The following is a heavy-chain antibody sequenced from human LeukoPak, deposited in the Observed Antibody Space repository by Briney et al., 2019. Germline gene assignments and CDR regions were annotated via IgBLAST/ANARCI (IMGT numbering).Heavy chain of an antibody. Sequence: GESLTLSCAASGFTFSNYWMLWVRQGPGKGLVWVSNISTDGSITNYADSVKGRFSISRDNAKNTLYLQMNSLRAEDTAVYYCGRDNNYKVDVWGKGTTVTVSS. CDR3: GRDNNYKVDV. CDR1: GFTFSNYW. D-gene: IGHD5-24*01. V-gene: IGHV3-74*01. CDR2: ISTDGSIT. J-gene: IGHJ6*04.